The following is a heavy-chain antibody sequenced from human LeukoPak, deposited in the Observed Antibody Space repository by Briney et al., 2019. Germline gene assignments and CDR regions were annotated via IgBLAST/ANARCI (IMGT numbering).Heavy chain of an antibody. V-gene: IGHV3-30*18. D-gene: IGHD4-17*01. J-gene: IGHJ4*02. Sequence: PGGSLRLSCADPGFTFCKFAMDSVSQAPGKGLEWLAIISYDGSIKYYADSVEGRFNISRDNSKKTLYLQINSMRTEDTAVYYCAKANYGDTHFDSWGQGTLVTVSS. CDR3: AKANYGDTHFDS. CDR1: GFTFCKFA. CDR2: ISYDGSIK.